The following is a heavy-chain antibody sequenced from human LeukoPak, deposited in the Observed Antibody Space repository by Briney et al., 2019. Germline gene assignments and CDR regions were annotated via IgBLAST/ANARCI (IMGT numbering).Heavy chain of an antibody. CDR1: RYTFTDYY. CDR3: ARGGWSLGYCSSSSCLDWFDP. Sequence: VASVKVSCKASRYTFTDYYMHWVRQAPGQGLEWMGWINPNSGGTNYAQKFQGRVTTTRDTSISTAYMELSRLRSDDTAVYYCARGGWSLGYCSSSSCLDWFDPWGQGTLVTVSS. CDR2: INPNSGGT. J-gene: IGHJ5*02. V-gene: IGHV1-2*02. D-gene: IGHD2-2*01.